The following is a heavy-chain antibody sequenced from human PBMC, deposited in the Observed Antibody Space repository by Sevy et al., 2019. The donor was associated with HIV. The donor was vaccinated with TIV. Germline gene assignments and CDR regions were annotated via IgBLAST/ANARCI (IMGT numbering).Heavy chain of an antibody. CDR1: GFTFSVYW. CDR2: MKEDGSDK. V-gene: IGHV3-7*01. J-gene: IGHJ4*02. CDR3: VREGVGGYSYSLDQ. D-gene: IGHD5-18*01. Sequence: GSLRLSCAASGFTFSVYWMTWVRQAPGKGLEWVATMKEDGSDKDCVDSVKGRFTISRDNAKNSLYLQMNSLRAEETAVYYCVREGVGGYSYSLDQWGLGTLVTVS.